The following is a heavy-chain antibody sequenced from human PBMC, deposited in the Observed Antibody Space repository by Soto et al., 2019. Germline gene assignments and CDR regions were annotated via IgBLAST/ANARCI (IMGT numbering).Heavy chain of an antibody. V-gene: IGHV4-4*07. D-gene: IGHD3-3*01. J-gene: IGHJ6*02. Sequence: ETLSLTCTVSGGSISSYYWSWIRQPAGKGLEWIGRIYTSGSTNYNPSLKSRVTMSVDTSKNQFSLKLSSVTAADTAVYYCARDYDFWSGYASDYYYGMDVWGQGTTVTVSS. CDR3: ARDYDFWSGYASDYYYGMDV. CDR2: IYTSGST. CDR1: GGSISSYY.